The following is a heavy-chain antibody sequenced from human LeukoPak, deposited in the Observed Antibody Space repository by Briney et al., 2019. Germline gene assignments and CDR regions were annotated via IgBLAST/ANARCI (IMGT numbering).Heavy chain of an antibody. J-gene: IGHJ4*02. CDR1: GFTFSSYG. Sequence: GGSLRLSCAASGFTFSSYGMHWVRQTPGKGLEWVTIIWSGGTNKYYTDSVKGRFTISRDNSKNTLYLQMNSLRAEDTAVYYCARGSGSFSGGFDYWGQGTLVTVSS. V-gene: IGHV3-33*01. CDR2: IWSGGTNK. CDR3: ARGSGSFSGGFDY. D-gene: IGHD1-26*01.